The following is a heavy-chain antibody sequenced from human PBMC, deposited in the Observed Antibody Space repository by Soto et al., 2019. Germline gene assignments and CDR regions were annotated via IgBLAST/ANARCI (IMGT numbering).Heavy chain of an antibody. Sequence: GSLRLSCAASGYSFTSYWIGWVRQMPGKGLEWMGIIYPGDSDTRYSPSFQGQVTISADKSITTAYLQWSSLKASDTAMYYCARRGYSGYYYGMDVWGQGTTVTVSS. J-gene: IGHJ6*02. V-gene: IGHV5-51*01. CDR2: IYPGDSDT. D-gene: IGHD5-12*01. CDR3: ARRGYSGYYYGMDV. CDR1: GYSFTSYW.